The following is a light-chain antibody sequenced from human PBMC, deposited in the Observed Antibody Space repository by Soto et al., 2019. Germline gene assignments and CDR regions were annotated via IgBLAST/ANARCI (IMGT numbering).Light chain of an antibody. CDR2: GAS. CDR3: QQRGNSAPQYT. V-gene: IGKV3-20*01. Sequence: EIVLTQSPGTLSLSPGERATLSCRASQSVSSTSLAWYQQKPGQPPRLLIFGASSRATDIPDRFSGSGSGSDFTLTLSRMEPDDFEVDECQQRGNSAPQYTFGQGTKLEI. J-gene: IGKJ2*01. CDR1: QSVSSTS.